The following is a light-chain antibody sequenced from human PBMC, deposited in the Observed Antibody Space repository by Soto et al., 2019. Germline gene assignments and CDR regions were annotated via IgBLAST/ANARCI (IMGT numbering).Light chain of an antibody. J-gene: IGKJ4*01. CDR2: AAS. CDR1: QSISSY. CDR3: QQSYSTPALT. V-gene: IGKV1-39*01. Sequence: DIQVTHSPRSISRSXGAGVTITXXXSQSISSYLNWYQQKPGKAPKLLIYAASSLQSGGPSRFSGSGSGTDFTLTISSLQPEDFATYYCQQSYSTPALTFGGGTKVDIK.